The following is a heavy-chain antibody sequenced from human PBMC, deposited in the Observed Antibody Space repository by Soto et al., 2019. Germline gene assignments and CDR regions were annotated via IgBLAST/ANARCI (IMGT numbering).Heavy chain of an antibody. CDR2: IYYSGST. V-gene: IGHV4-39*01. Sequence: SETLSLTCTVAGGSISSTSYYCGWIRHPPGKGLEWIGSIYYSGSTYYNPSLKSRVPISVDTSKTQFSLKLSSVTAADTAVYYCAVNPYYYYYYMDVWGKGTTVT. CDR3: AVNPYYYYYYMDV. J-gene: IGHJ6*03. CDR1: GGSISSTSYY.